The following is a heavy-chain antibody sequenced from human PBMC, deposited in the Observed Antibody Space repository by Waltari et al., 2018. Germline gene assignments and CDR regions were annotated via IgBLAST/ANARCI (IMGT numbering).Heavy chain of an antibody. Sequence: EVQLVESGGGLVQPGGSLRLSCAASGFTFSPYWWGWVRQAPGKGLEWVANIKQDGSTKYYVDSVKGRFTISRDNAKNSLYLQMNSLRAEDTAVYYCGRDRGWRQHDYWGQGTLVTVSS. CDR3: GRDRGWRQHDY. D-gene: IGHD5-12*01. V-gene: IGHV3-7*01. CDR2: IKQDGSTK. CDR1: GFTFSPYW. J-gene: IGHJ4*02.